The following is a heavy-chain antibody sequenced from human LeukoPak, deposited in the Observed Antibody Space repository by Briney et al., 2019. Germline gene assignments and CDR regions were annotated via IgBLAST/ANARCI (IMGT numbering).Heavy chain of an antibody. CDR2: IHYSGNT. CDR3: ARHPGLDF. Sequence: PSETLSLTCTVSGYSITSNSDYWGWIRQSPGEGLEWIGAIHYSGNTFYNPSLKSRVTMSIDTSKNQLSLKLISVTAADTALYYCARHPGLDFWGQGILVTVSS. CDR1: GYSITSNSDY. J-gene: IGHJ4*02. V-gene: IGHV4-39*01.